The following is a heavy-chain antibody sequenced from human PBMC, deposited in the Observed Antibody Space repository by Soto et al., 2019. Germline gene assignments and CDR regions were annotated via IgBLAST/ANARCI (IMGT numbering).Heavy chain of an antibody. CDR3: AASCVACGGFNYYGMDV. D-gene: IGHD2-21*01. J-gene: IGHJ6*02. CDR2: IYYSGTT. Sequence: SETLSLTCTVSGGSISSGGYYWYWLRQHPGKGLEWIGYIYYSGTTYYNPSLKSRVTISVDTSKNQFSLKLSSVTAADTAVYYCAASCVACGGFNYYGMDVWGQGTTVT. CDR1: GGSISSGGYY. V-gene: IGHV4-31*03.